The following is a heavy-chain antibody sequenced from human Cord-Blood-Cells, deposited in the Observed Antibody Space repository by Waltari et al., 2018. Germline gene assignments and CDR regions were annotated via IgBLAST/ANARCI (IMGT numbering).Heavy chain of an antibody. CDR2: MNPNSGNT. J-gene: IGHJ5*02. CDR1: GYTFTSYD. Sequence: QVQLVQSGAEVKKPGASVKVSCKRSGYTFTSYDINWVRQATVPGLEWMGWMNPNSGNTGYAQKFQGRVTMTRNTSISTAYMELSSLRSEDTAVYYCARHSIYCSGGSCYNWFDPWGQGTLVTVSS. D-gene: IGHD2-15*01. CDR3: ARHSIYCSGGSCYNWFDP. V-gene: IGHV1-8*01.